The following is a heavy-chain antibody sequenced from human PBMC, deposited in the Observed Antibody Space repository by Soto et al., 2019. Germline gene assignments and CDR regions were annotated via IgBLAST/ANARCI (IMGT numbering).Heavy chain of an antibody. CDR2: ISSSSTTI. D-gene: IGHD3-22*01. CDR3: ARSPYYYDSSNYYGY. CDR1: GFTFSSYG. V-gene: IGHV3-48*02. Sequence: EVQLVESGGGLVQPGGSLRLSCAASGFTFSSYGMNWVRKAPGKGLEWVSYISSSSTTIYYADSVKGRFTIFSDNAKNSLYLQLNSLRDEDTAVYYCARSPYYYDSSNYYGYWGQGNLVTVPS. J-gene: IGHJ4*02.